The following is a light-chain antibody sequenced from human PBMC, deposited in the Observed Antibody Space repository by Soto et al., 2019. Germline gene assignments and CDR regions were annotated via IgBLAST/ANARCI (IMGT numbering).Light chain of an antibody. J-gene: IGKJ5*01. CDR1: QTISSW. CDR2: DAS. CDR3: QQYNNWPPIT. V-gene: IGKV1-5*01. Sequence: DIQMTQSPSSLSASVGDRVTITCRASQTISSWLAWYQQKPGKAPKLLIYDASTRATGIPPRFSGSGSGTEFTLTISSLQSEDFAVYYCQQYNNWPPITFAQGTRLEI.